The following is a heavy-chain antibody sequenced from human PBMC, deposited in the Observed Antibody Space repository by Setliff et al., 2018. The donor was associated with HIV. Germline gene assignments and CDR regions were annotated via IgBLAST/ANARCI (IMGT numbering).Heavy chain of an antibody. J-gene: IGHJ4*02. D-gene: IGHD3-10*01. Sequence: SETLSLTCTVSGGSISSSSYYWGWIRQPPGKGLEWIGSIYYSGSTYYNPSLKSRVTISVDTSKNQFSLNVSSVTAADTAVYYCARGVPMVRGAYLLDYWGQGTLVTVSS. V-gene: IGHV4-39*01. CDR3: ARGVPMVRGAYLLDY. CDR2: IYYSGST. CDR1: GGSISSSSYY.